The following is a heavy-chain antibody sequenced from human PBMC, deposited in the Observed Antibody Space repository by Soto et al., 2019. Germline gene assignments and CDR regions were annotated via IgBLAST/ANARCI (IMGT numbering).Heavy chain of an antibody. D-gene: IGHD5-12*01. CDR3: ARVGDSGYDWYFDY. V-gene: IGHV1-69*02. J-gene: IGHJ4*02. CDR1: GGTFSSYT. CDR2: IIPILGIA. Sequence: QVQLVQSGAEVKKPGSSVKVSCKASGGTFSSYTISWVRQAPGQGLEWMGRIIPILGIANYAQKFQGRVTITADKSMSTAYMELSSLRSEDTAVYYCARVGDSGYDWYFDYWGQGTLVTVSS.